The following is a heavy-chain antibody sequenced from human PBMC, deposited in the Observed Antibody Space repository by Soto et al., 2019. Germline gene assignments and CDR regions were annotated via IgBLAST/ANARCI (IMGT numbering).Heavy chain of an antibody. Sequence: QVQLVHSGGEVKRPGASVKVSCKTSGYTFSNYGITWVRQAPGQPLEWLGWISLYSDGTNYAQKFPGRVSMTTDTSTTTAYMELRSLRSDDTAVYYCARVVPGAEAWFGPWGQGTLVTVSS. V-gene: IGHV1-18*01. J-gene: IGHJ5*02. D-gene: IGHD2-2*01. CDR1: GYTFSNYG. CDR3: ARVVPGAEAWFGP. CDR2: ISLYSDGT.